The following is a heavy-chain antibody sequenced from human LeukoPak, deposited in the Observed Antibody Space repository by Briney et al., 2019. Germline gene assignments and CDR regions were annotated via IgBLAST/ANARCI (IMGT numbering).Heavy chain of an antibody. CDR3: ARENSGYRFGAFDI. D-gene: IGHD5-12*01. Sequence: GGSLRLSCTVSGFTVSSNSMSWVRQAPGEGLGWVSFIYSDNTHYSDSVKGRFTISRDNSKNTLYLQMNSLRAEDTAVYYCARENSGYRFGAFDIWGQGTMVTVSS. J-gene: IGHJ3*02. V-gene: IGHV3-53*01. CDR2: IYSDNT. CDR1: GFTVSSNS.